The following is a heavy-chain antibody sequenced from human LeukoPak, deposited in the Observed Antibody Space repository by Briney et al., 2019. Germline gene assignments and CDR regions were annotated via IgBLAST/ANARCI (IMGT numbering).Heavy chain of an antibody. Sequence: GGSLRLSCEASEFKFSTHWMSWVRQAPGKGLEWVADIKHDGSTKYYVDSVKGRFTISRDNSKNTLYLQMDSLRAEDTAVYYCAREGGSTSGGKIYYYYYMDVWGKGTSVTISS. J-gene: IGHJ6*03. CDR1: EFKFSTHW. D-gene: IGHD3-16*01. V-gene: IGHV3-7*01. CDR2: IKHDGSTK. CDR3: AREGGSTSGGKIYYYYYMDV.